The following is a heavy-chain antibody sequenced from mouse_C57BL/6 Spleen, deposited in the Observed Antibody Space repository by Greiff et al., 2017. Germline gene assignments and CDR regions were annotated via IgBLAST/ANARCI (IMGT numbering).Heavy chain of an antibody. D-gene: IGHD1-1*01. J-gene: IGHJ3*01. CDR3: ARSGFITTVVRAY. V-gene: IGHV1-55*01. CDR1: GYTFTSYW. Sequence: QVQLQQPGAELVKPGASVKMSCKASGYTFTSYWITWVKQRPGQGLEWIGDIYPGSGSTNYNEKFKSKATLTVDTSSSTAYMQLRSLTSEDSAVYYCARSGFITTVVRAYWGQGTLVTVSA. CDR2: IYPGSGST.